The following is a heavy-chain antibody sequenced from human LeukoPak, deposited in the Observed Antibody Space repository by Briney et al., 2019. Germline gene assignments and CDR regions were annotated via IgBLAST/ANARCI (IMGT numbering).Heavy chain of an antibody. Sequence: GASVKVSCKASGYTFTSYDINWARQATGQGLEWMGWMNPNSGNTGYAQKFQGRVTMTRNTSISTAYMELSSLRSEDTAVYYCARGNYGYYYYYGMDVWGQGTTVTVSS. V-gene: IGHV1-8*01. CDR3: ARGNYGYYYYYGMDV. CDR1: GYTFTSYD. CDR2: MNPNSGNT. D-gene: IGHD4-17*01. J-gene: IGHJ6*02.